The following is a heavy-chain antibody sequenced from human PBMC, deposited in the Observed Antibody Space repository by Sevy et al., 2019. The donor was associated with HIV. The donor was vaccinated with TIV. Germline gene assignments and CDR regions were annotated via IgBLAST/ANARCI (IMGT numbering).Heavy chain of an antibody. V-gene: IGHV5-51*01. CDR1: GYSFTSYW. CDR2: IYPGDSDT. D-gene: IGHD6-6*01. CDR3: ARSQLHSSSLRGFWFDP. Sequence: GESLKISCKGSGYSFTSYWIGWVRQMPGKGLEWMGIIYPGDSDTRYSPSFQGQVTISADKSISTAYLQWSSLKASDTAMYYCARSQLHSSSLRGFWFDPWGQGTLVTVSS. J-gene: IGHJ5*02.